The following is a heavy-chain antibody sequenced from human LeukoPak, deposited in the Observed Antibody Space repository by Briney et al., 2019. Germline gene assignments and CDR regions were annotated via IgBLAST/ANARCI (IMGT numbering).Heavy chain of an antibody. J-gene: IGHJ4*02. D-gene: IGHD6-13*01. CDR3: ARDTLEGAAAGYYFDY. V-gene: IGHV1-46*01. CDR1: GYTFTSYY. Sequence: GASVKVSCKASGYTFTSYYMHWVRQAPGQGLEWMGIINPSGGSTSYAQKFQGRVTMTRDTSTSTVYMELSSLRSEDTAVYYCARDTLEGAAAGYYFDYWGQGTLVTVSS. CDR2: INPSGGST.